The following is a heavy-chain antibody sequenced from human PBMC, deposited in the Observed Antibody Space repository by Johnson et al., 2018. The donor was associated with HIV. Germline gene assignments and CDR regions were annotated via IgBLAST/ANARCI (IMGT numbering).Heavy chain of an antibody. V-gene: IGHV3-30*04. CDR1: GFTFSSYA. CDR2: ISYDGNNK. D-gene: IGHD2-21*01. Sequence: QVQLVESGGGVVQPGRSLRLSCAASGFTFSSYAMHWVRQAPGKGLEWVAVISYDGNNKYYADYVKGRCTISRENSKNTQYLQVNSLRHVDTAVYFCARKVKSGVLRWGGAFDIWGQGTMVTVSS. J-gene: IGHJ3*02. CDR3: ARKVKSGVLRWGGAFDI.